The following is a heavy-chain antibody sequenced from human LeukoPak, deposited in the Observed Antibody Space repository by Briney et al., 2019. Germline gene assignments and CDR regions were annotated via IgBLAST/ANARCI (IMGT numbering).Heavy chain of an antibody. V-gene: IGHV3-23*01. Sequence: GGSLSLSCAASGFTLSRYAMSWVRQATGKGLEWVSAISGSGGSTYYADSVKGRFTISRDNSKNTLYLQMNSLRAEDTAVYYCAKEDGHGNAYWGQGTLVTVSS. J-gene: IGHJ4*02. CDR2: ISGSGGST. CDR3: AKEDGHGNAY. D-gene: IGHD5-24*01. CDR1: GFTLSRYA.